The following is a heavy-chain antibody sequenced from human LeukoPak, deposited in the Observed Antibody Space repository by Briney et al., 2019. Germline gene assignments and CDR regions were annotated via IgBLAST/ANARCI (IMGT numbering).Heavy chain of an antibody. J-gene: IGHJ4*02. CDR1: GFTFRSDW. V-gene: IGHV3-7*01. D-gene: IGHD2-2*01. CDR3: ARGGTVVED. Sequence: PGGSLRLSCAASGFTFRSDWMSWVRQAPGKGLEWVANIKRDGSEKFYVDSVRGRFIISRDNAKNSLYVQMNSLRAEDTAVYYCARGGTVVEDWGQGTLVTVSS. CDR2: IKRDGSEK.